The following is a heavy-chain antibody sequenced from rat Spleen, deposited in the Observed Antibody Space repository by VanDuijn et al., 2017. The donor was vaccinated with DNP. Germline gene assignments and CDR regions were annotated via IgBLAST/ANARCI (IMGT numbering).Heavy chain of an antibody. J-gene: IGHJ3*01. CDR3: ARSSYGSYRWFAY. V-gene: IGHV3-1*01. CDR2: ISYSGST. D-gene: IGHD1-3*01. Sequence: EVQLQESGSGLVKPSQSLSLTCSVTGSSITSNYWGWIRKFPGNKMEYIGHISYSGSTNYNPSLKSRVSITRDTSKNQFFLQLNSVTTEDTATYYCARSSYGSYRWFAYWGQGTLVTVSS. CDR1: GSSITSNY.